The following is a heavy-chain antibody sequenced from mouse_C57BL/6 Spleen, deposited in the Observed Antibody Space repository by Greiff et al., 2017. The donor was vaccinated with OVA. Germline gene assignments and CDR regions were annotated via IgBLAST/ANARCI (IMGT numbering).Heavy chain of an antibody. D-gene: IGHD2-3*01. CDR1: GYTFTSYW. V-gene: IGHV1-72*01. J-gene: IGHJ4*01. Sequence: VQLQQPGAELVKPGASVTLSCKASGYTFTSYWMHWVKQRTGRGLEWIGRIDTNSGGTKYNEKFKSKATLTADKPSSTGYMQHSSLTSDDSACYYCARYRWLLSMDYWGQGTSVTVSS. CDR3: ARYRWLLSMDY. CDR2: IDTNSGGT.